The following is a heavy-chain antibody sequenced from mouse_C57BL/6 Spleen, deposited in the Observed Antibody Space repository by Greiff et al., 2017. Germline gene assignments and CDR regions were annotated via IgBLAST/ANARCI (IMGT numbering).Heavy chain of an antibody. J-gene: IGHJ3*01. V-gene: IGHV1-66*01. Sequence: VQGVESGPELVKPGASVKISCKASGYSFTSYYIHWVKQRPGQGLEWIGWIYPGSGNTKYNEKFKGKATLTADTSSSTAYMQLSSLTSEDSAVYYCARWGGSAWFAYWGQGTLVTVSA. CDR2: IYPGSGNT. CDR3: ARWGGSAWFAY. CDR1: GYSFTSYY.